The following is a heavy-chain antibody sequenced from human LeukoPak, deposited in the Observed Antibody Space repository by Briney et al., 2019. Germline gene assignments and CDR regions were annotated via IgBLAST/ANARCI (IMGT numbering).Heavy chain of an antibody. V-gene: IGHV3-66*01. CDR2: IYSGGST. J-gene: IGHJ4*02. CDR3: ARDLELRWAFDY. CDR1: GFTVSSNY. Sequence: GGSLRLSCAASGFTVSSNYMSWVRQAPGKGLEWVSVIYSGGSTYYADSVEGRFTISRDNSKNTLYLQMNSLRAEDTAVYYCARDLELRWAFDYWGQGTLVTVSS. D-gene: IGHD4-23*01.